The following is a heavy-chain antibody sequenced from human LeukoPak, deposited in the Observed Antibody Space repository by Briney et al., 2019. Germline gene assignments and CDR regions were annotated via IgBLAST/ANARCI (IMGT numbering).Heavy chain of an antibody. CDR1: GYTFTSYG. CDR3: AREAHITMVRGVTDY. D-gene: IGHD3-10*01. V-gene: IGHV1-18*01. J-gene: IGHJ4*02. Sequence: ASVKVSCKASGYTFTSYGISWVRQAPGQGLEWMGWISAFNGNTNYAQKLQGRVTMTTDTSTSTAYKELRSLRSDDTAVYYCAREAHITMVRGVTDYWGQGTLVTVSS. CDR2: ISAFNGNT.